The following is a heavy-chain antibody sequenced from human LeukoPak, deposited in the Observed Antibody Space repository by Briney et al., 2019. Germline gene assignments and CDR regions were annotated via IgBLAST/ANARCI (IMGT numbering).Heavy chain of an antibody. CDR3: ARRLRNGYIYEAFDI. J-gene: IGHJ3*02. Sequence: PSETLSLTCTFSGGSISTYYWSWIRQPPGKGLEWIGRIYYSGSTYYNPSLKSRVTISVDTSKNQFSLKLSSVTAADTAVYYCARRLRNGYIYEAFDIWGQGTMVTVSS. CDR2: IYYSGST. D-gene: IGHD5-24*01. CDR1: GGSISTYY. V-gene: IGHV4-39*01.